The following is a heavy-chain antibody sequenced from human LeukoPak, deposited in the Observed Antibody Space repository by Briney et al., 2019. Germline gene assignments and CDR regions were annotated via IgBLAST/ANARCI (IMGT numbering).Heavy chain of an antibody. CDR1: GGSISSSSYY. Sequence: SETLSLTCTVSGGSISSSSYYWGWIRQPPGKGLEWIGSIHYSGTTYYNPSLKSRVTISVDTSKNQFSLKLSSVTAEDTAVYYCAAEMYYNILTGSDAFDIWGQGTMVTVSS. CDR3: AAEMYYNILTGSDAFDI. J-gene: IGHJ3*02. D-gene: IGHD3-9*01. CDR2: IHYSGTT. V-gene: IGHV4-39*07.